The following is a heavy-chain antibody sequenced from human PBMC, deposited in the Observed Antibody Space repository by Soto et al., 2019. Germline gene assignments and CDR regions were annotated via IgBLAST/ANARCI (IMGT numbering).Heavy chain of an antibody. CDR2: IIPIFGTA. CDR3: ARDLKRYYDSSGYGYYYYGMDV. Sequence: QVQLVQSGAEVKKPGSSVKVSCKASVGTFSSYAISWVRQAPGQGLEWMGGIIPIFGTANYAQKFQGRVTITADESTTTACMELSSLRSEDTAVYYCARDLKRYYDSSGYGYYYYGMDVWGQGTTVTVSS. V-gene: IGHV1-69*01. J-gene: IGHJ6*02. CDR1: VGTFSSYA. D-gene: IGHD3-22*01.